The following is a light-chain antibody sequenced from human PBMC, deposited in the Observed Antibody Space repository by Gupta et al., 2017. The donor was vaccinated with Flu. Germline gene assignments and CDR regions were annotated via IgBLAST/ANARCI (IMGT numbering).Light chain of an antibody. CDR1: SSDVGAWDF. J-gene: IGLJ1*01. Sequence: TSSDVGAWDFVSLYQHHPGKVPKVIIYDVFNRPAGVSDRFSASKSGNTASLTISGLQAGDEADYYCCSLTSASTYMFGTGTKVTVL. V-gene: IGLV2-14*03. CDR3: CSLTSASTYM. CDR2: DVF.